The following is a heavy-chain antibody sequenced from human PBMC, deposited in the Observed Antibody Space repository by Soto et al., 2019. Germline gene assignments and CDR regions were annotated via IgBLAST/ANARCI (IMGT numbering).Heavy chain of an antibody. J-gene: IGHJ4*02. D-gene: IGHD4-17*01. Sequence: SQTLSLTCVISGDSVSSNTVAWNWIRQSPSGGLEWLGRTYYRSKWSHDYAVSVESRITINPDTSKNQFSLQLDSVTPADTAVYYCARDSPGYGDYVLFDYWGQGIRVTVSS. CDR1: GDSVSSNTVA. V-gene: IGHV6-1*01. CDR2: TYYRSKWSH. CDR3: ARDSPGYGDYVLFDY.